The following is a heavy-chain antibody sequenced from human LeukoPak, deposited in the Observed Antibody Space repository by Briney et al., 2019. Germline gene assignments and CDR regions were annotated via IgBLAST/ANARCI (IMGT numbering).Heavy chain of an antibody. CDR3: ARVGRDLDYGDVWVFNWFDP. CDR1: GGSISSYY. CDR2: IYTSGST. Sequence: SETLSLTCTVSGGSISSYYWSWIRQPAGKGLEWIGRIYTSGSTNYNPSLKSRVTMSVDTSKNQFSLKLSSVTAADTAVYYCARVGRDLDYGDVWVFNWFDPWGQGTLVTVSS. J-gene: IGHJ5*02. V-gene: IGHV4-4*07. D-gene: IGHD4-17*01.